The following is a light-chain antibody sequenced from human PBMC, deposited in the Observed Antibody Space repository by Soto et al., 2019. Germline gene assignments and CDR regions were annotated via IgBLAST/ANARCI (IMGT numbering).Light chain of an antibody. J-gene: IGLJ2*01. CDR1: TSDIGGYKY. V-gene: IGLV2-14*03. Sequence: QSALTQPASVSGSPGQSITISCTGTTSDIGGYKYVSWYQHHPGKAPKLMIYDVSNRPSGVSTRFSGSKSGNTASLTISGLQAEDEADYYCSSYTSSSTLVFGRGTKLTVL. CDR3: SSYTSSSTLV. CDR2: DVS.